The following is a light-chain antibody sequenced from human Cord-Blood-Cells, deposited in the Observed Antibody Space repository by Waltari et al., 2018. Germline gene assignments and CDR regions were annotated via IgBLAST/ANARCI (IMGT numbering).Light chain of an antibody. V-gene: IGLV2-23*01. J-gene: IGLJ2*01. CDR1: SSDVGRYNL. CDR2: EGS. CDR3: CSYAGSSTLV. Sequence: QSALAQPASVSGSPGQSIPISCTGTSSDVGRYNLVSWYQQHPGKAPKLVIYEGSKRPPGVSNRFSGSKSRNTASLTISGLQAEDEADYYCCSYAGSSTLVVGGGTKLTVL.